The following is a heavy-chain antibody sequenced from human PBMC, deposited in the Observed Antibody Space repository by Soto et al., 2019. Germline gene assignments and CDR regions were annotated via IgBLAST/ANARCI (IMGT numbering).Heavy chain of an antibody. CDR3: AKHRGFVAGPFDS. CDR1: GITFTNYA. D-gene: IGHD6-19*01. V-gene: IGHV3-23*01. Sequence: EVQLLESGGGLAQPGGSLRLSCAVSGITFTNYAMGWVRQAPGKGLEWVSGISGNVGSTTHYADSVKGRFPISRDNSKNILFLQMNSLGAEDTAVYYCAKHRGFVAGPFDSWGQGTLVIVSS. J-gene: IGHJ4*02. CDR2: ISGNVGSTT.